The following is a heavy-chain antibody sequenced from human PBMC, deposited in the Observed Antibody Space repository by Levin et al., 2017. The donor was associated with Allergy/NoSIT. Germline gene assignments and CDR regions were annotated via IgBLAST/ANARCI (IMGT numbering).Heavy chain of an antibody. V-gene: IGHV1-58*01. Sequence: KISCKASGFTFTSSAVQWVRQARGQRLEWIGWIVVGSGNTNYAQKFQERVTITRDMSTSTAYMELSSLRSEDTAVYYCAADRDFWSDPHNWFDPWGQGTLVTVSS. J-gene: IGHJ5*02. CDR2: IVVGSGNT. D-gene: IGHD3-3*01. CDR1: GFTFTSSA. CDR3: AADRDFWSDPHNWFDP.